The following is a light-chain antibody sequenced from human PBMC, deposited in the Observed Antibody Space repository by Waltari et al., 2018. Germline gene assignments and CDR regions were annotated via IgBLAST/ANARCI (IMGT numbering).Light chain of an antibody. V-gene: IGKV3-20*01. Sequence: EIVLTQSPGTLSLSPGERATLSCRASQSITNNYLALYQQKPGQAPRLLIYGASSRATGIPDRFSGSGSGTDFTLTISRLEPEDFAVYVCQQYGSSPPTFGQGTKVEIK. CDR2: GAS. J-gene: IGKJ1*01. CDR1: QSITNNY. CDR3: QQYGSSPPT.